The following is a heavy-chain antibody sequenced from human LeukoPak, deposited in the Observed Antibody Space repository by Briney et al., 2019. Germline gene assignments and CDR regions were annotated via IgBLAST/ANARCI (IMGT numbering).Heavy chain of an antibody. J-gene: IGHJ4*02. V-gene: IGHV3-20*04. Sequence: GGSLRLSCAAPGFTFDDYGMSWVRQAPGKGLEWVSGINWNGGSTGYADSVKGRFTISRDNAKNSLYLQMNSLRAEDTALYYCARGYCSSTSCSFDYWGQGTLVTVSS. CDR3: ARGYCSSTSCSFDY. D-gene: IGHD2-2*01. CDR1: GFTFDDYG. CDR2: INWNGGST.